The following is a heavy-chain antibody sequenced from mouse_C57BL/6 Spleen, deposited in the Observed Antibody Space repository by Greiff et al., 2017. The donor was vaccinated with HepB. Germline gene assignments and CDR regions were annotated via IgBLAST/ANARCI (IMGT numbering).Heavy chain of an antibody. Sequence: EVKVVESGGGLVQPGGSMKLSCVASGFTFSNYWMNWVRQSPEKGLEWVAQIRLKSDNYATHYAESVKGRFTISRDDSKSSVYLQMNNLRAEDTGIYYCTGGDSSGYLDYWGQGTTLTVSS. D-gene: IGHD3-2*02. J-gene: IGHJ2*01. CDR1: GFTFSNYW. CDR3: TGGDSSGYLDY. V-gene: IGHV6-3*01. CDR2: IRLKSDNYAT.